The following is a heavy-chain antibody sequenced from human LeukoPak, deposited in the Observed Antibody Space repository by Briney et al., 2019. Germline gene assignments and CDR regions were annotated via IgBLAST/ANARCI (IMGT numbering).Heavy chain of an antibody. CDR2: IIPILRIA. Sequence: GASVKFFCTASRGTISIYAISWVRQATGQGIEWMGRIIPILRIANYAQKFQGRVTITADKSTSTAYMELSRLRSEDTAVYYCARTTHQGYCSVGSCSNWFDPWGQGTLVTVSS. D-gene: IGHD2-15*01. V-gene: IGHV1-69*04. CDR3: ARTTHQGYCSVGSCSNWFDP. CDR1: RGTISIYA. J-gene: IGHJ5*02.